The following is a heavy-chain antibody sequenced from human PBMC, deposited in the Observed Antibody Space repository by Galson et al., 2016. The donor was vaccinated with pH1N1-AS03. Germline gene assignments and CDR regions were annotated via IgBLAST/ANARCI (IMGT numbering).Heavy chain of an antibody. J-gene: IGHJ4*02. Sequence: QSGAEVKKPGESLRISCKGSGFNFTRHWISWVRQMPGKGLEWMGRIDPSDSYTNYSPSFKGHVTISGDKSINTAYLQWSSLKASDTAMYYCARLNYYDSSAYSGVNYWGQGTLVTVSS. CDR2: IDPSDSYT. CDR3: ARLNYYDSSAYSGVNY. V-gene: IGHV5-10-1*01. D-gene: IGHD3-22*01. CDR1: GFNFTRHW.